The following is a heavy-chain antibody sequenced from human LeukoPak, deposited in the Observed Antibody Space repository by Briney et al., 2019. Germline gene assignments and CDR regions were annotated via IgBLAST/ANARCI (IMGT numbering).Heavy chain of an antibody. V-gene: IGHV3-23*01. D-gene: IGHD6-19*01. J-gene: IGHJ3*02. CDR2: ISGSGDTT. CDR1: GFTFSSFA. CDR3: AKDMYASAWDTFDI. Sequence: GGSLRLSCAASGFTFSSFAMSWVRQTPGKGLEWVSFISGSGDTTYYADSVKGRFTISRDTSKNTVYLQMNSLRAEDTAIYYCAKDMYASAWDTFDIWGQGTMVAVSS.